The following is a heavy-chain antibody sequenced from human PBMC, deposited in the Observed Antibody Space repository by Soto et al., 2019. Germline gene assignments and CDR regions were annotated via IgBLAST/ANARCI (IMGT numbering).Heavy chain of an antibody. CDR2: IIPIFGTA. CDR1: GGTFSSYA. Sequence: QVQLVQSGAEVKKPGSSVKVSCKASGGTFSSYAISWVRQAPGQGLEWMGGIIPIFGTANYAQKCQGRVTITADESTSTAYMELSSLRSEDTAVYYCARVEWEVKRNYDYYYGMDVWGQGTTVTVSS. CDR3: ARVEWEVKRNYDYYYGMDV. J-gene: IGHJ6*02. V-gene: IGHV1-69*01. D-gene: IGHD1-26*01.